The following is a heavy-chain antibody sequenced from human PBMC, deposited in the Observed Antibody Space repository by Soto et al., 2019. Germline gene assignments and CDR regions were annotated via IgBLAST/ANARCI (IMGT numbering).Heavy chain of an antibody. J-gene: IGHJ4*02. Sequence: SVKVSCKASGGTFSSYAISWVRQAPGQGLEWMGGIIPIFGTANYAQKFQGRVTITADESTSTAYMELSSLRSEDTAVYYCARDPETHIVATIEDYWGQGTLVTVSS. CDR2: IIPIFGTA. D-gene: IGHD5-12*01. CDR3: ARDPETHIVATIEDY. CDR1: GGTFSSYA. V-gene: IGHV1-69*13.